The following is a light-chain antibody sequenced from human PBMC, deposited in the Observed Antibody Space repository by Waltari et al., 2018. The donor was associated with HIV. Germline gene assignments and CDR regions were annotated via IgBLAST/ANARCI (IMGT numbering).Light chain of an antibody. J-gene: IGLJ3*02. V-gene: IGLV3-25*03. CDR2: KDS. CDR1: ALPKQY. Sequence: SYELTQPPSVSVSPGQTARITCSGDALPKQYASWYQQKPGQAPVLVIDKDSERPSGIPERFSGSSSGTTVTLTISGVQTEDEADYYCQAADSSGTYKGNWVFGGGTKLTVL. CDR3: QAADSSGTYKGNWV.